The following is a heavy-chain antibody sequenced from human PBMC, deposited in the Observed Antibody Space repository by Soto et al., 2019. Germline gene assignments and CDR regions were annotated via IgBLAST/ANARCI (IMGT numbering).Heavy chain of an antibody. CDR1: GFTFSSYC. CDR2: ISSDGGNT. D-gene: IGHD3-16*01. CDR3: VKGVYIFAYIAFDI. J-gene: IGHJ3*02. Sequence: GGSLRLSCAASGFTFSSYCMYWVRQAPGKGLEYVSAISSDGGNTYDAASVKGRFTISRDNSKKTMDLQMSSPSVEETAVYYCVKGVYIFAYIAFDIWGQGTMVTGSS. V-gene: IGHV3-64D*06.